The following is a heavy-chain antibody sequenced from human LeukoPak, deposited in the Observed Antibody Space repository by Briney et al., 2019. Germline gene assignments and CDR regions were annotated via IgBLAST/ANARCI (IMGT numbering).Heavy chain of an antibody. CDR3: AKVRPKSMVGLVNLDCFDL. CDR1: GFSFSTYA. V-gene: IGHV3-23*01. CDR2: ISCSGGST. Sequence: PGGSLRLSCAASGFSFSTYAMSCVRQAPGKGLEWVSAISCSGGSTYYAVSVKGRFTISRDNSNNTLHLQMNSLRVEDTAVYYCAKVRPKSMVGLVNLDCFDLWGQGTMVTVSS. J-gene: IGHJ5*02. D-gene: IGHD3/OR15-3a*01.